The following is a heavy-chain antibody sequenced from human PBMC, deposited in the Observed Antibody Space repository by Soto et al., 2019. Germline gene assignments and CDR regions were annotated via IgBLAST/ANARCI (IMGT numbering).Heavy chain of an antibody. J-gene: IGHJ3*02. Sequence: ASVKVSCKASGYTFTGYYMHWVRQAPGQGLEWMGWINPNSGGTNYAQKFQGWVTMPRDTSISTAYMELSRLRSDDTAVYYCAREYYYDSSGYYSMGAFDIWGQGTMVTVSS. CDR3: AREYYYDSSGYYSMGAFDI. D-gene: IGHD3-22*01. CDR2: INPNSGGT. V-gene: IGHV1-2*04. CDR1: GYTFTGYY.